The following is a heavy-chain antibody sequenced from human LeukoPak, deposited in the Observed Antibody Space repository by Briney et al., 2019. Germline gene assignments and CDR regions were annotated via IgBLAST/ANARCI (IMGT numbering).Heavy chain of an antibody. CDR3: ANSLDYGGKKYFDY. V-gene: IGHV3-23*01. Sequence: PGGSLRLSCAASGFTSSSYAMSWVRQAPGKGLEWVSAISGSGGSTYYADSVKGRFTISRDNSKNTLYLQMNSLRAEDTAVYYCANSLDYGGKKYFDYWGQGTLVTVSS. D-gene: IGHD4-23*01. CDR1: GFTSSSYA. CDR2: ISGSGGST. J-gene: IGHJ4*02.